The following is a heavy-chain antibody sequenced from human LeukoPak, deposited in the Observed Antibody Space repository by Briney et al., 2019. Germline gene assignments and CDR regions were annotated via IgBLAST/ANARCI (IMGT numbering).Heavy chain of an antibody. J-gene: IGHJ4*02. CDR1: GFTFGDYA. Sequence: GGSLRLSCTASGFTFGDYAMSWVRQAPGKGPEWVGFIRSKAYGGTTEYAASVKGRFTISRDDSKSIAYLQMNSLKTEDTAVYYCTREAADAFDYWGQGTLVTVSS. D-gene: IGHD6-25*01. V-gene: IGHV3-49*04. CDR3: TREAADAFDY. CDR2: IRSKAYGGTT.